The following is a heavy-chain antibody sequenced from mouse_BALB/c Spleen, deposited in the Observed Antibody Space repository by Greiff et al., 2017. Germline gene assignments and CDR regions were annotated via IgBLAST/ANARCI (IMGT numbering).Heavy chain of an antibody. CDR3: ARHGLYAMDY. CDR2: ISSGSSTI. V-gene: IGHV5-17*02. Sequence: EVQGVESGGGLVQPGGSRKLSCAASGFTFSSFGMHWVRQAPEKGLEWVAYISSGSSTIYYADTVKGRFTISRDNPKNTLFLQMTSLRSEDTAMYYCARHGLYAMDYWGQGTSVTVSS. J-gene: IGHJ4*01. CDR1: GFTFSSFG.